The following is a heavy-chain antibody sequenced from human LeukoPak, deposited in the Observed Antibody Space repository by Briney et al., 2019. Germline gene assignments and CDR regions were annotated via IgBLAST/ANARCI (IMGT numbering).Heavy chain of an antibody. V-gene: IGHV1-24*01. J-gene: IGHJ4*02. CDR2: FDPEDGET. Sequence: ASVKVSCKVSGYTLTELSMHWVRQAPGKGLEWMGGFDPEDGETIYAQKFQGRVTMTEDTSTDTAYMELSSLRSDDTAVYYCTRGGYGGPRVAFDYWGQGTLVTVSS. CDR3: TRGGYGGPRVAFDY. D-gene: IGHD1-1*01. CDR1: GYTLTELS.